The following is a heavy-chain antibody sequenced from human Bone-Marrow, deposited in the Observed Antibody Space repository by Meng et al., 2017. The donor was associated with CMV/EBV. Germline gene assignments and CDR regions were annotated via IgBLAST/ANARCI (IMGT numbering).Heavy chain of an antibody. CDR1: GFTFSSYE. CDR3: ARDGAAGDYGSGSYFFDY. V-gene: IGHV3-48*03. CDR2: ISSSGSTI. D-gene: IGHD3-10*01. Sequence: GGSLRLSCAASGFTFSSYEMNWVRQAPGKGLEWVSYISSSGSTIYYADSVKGRFTISRDNAKNSLYLQMDSLRDEDTAVYYCARDGAAGDYGSGSYFFDYWGQGTLVTGSS. J-gene: IGHJ4*02.